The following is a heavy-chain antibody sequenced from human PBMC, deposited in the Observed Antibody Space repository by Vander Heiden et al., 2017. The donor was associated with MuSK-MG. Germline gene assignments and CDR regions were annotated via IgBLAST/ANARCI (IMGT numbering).Heavy chain of an antibody. CDR3: AKDGVATRTYFDY. D-gene: IGHD5-12*01. V-gene: IGHV3-23*01. CDR2: ISGSGGST. J-gene: IGHJ4*02. CDR1: GFTFSRYA. Sequence: EVQLLESGGGLVQPGGSLRLSCAASGFTFSRYAMSWVRQAPGKGLEWVSAISGSGGSTYYADSVKGRFTISRDNSKNTLYLQMNSLRAEDTAVYYCAKDGVATRTYFDYWGQGTLVTVSS.